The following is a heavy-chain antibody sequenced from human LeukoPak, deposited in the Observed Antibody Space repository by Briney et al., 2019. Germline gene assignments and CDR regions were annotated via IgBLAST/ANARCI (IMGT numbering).Heavy chain of an antibody. J-gene: IGHJ3*02. D-gene: IGHD2-15*01. V-gene: IGHV1-69*01. CDR3: ARRGSDCSGGNCYLGYSFDI. Sequence: SVKVSCKASGGTFSSYAFTWVRQAPGQGLEWMGGISPIFGTANYAQKFQGRVSITADESTSTVYMELSSLRSENTAVYYCARRGSDCSGGNCYLGYSFDIWGQGTMVTVSS. CDR1: GGTFSSYA. CDR2: ISPIFGTA.